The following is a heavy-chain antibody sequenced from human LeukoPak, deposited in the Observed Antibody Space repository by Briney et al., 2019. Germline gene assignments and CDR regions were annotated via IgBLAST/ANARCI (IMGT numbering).Heavy chain of an antibody. CDR2: ISSSSSTI. Sequence: GGSLRLSCAASGFTFSSYSMNWVRQAPGKGLEWVSYISSSSSTIYYADSVKGRFTISRGNAKNSLYLQMNSLRAEDTAVYYCARDRMATIYYFDYWGQGTLVTVSS. CDR3: ARDRMATIYYFDY. V-gene: IGHV3-48*01. D-gene: IGHD5-24*01. J-gene: IGHJ4*02. CDR1: GFTFSSYS.